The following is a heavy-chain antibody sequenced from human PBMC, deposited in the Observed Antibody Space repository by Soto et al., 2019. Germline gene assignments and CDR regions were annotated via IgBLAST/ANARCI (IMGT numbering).Heavy chain of an antibody. D-gene: IGHD3-3*01. Sequence: EVQLLESGGGLLQPGGSLRLSCAASGFTFSTYAMSWVRRAPGKGLEWVSGINSGGTTYYADSVKGRFTISRDNSKNTLHLQMNSLRAEDAAVYYCAKDPSAAYGVLDCWGQGTLVTVSS. CDR2: INSGGTT. J-gene: IGHJ4*02. CDR3: AKDPSAAYGVLDC. V-gene: IGHV3-23*01. CDR1: GFTFSTYA.